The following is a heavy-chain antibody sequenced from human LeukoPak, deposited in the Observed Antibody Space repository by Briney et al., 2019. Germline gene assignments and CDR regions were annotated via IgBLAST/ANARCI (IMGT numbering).Heavy chain of an antibody. D-gene: IGHD3-10*01. CDR3: AGVRGVIINWFDP. Sequence: SETLSLTCAVYGGSFSGYYWSWIRQPPGKGLEWIGEINHSGSTNYNPSLKSRVTISVDTSKNQFSLKLSSVTAADTAVYYCAGVRGVIINWFDPWGQGTLVTVSS. CDR1: GGSFSGYY. V-gene: IGHV4-34*01. J-gene: IGHJ5*02. CDR2: INHSGST.